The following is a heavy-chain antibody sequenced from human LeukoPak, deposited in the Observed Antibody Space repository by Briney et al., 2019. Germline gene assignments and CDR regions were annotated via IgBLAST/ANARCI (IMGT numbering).Heavy chain of an antibody. V-gene: IGHV7-4-1*02. J-gene: IGHJ3*02. D-gene: IGHD3-16*01. CDR2: INTYNGNP. CDR1: GYTFTNYA. Sequence: ASVKVSCKASGYTFTNYAMNWVRQAPGQGLEFMGWINTYNGNPTYAQAFTGRFVFSVDTSVSTAYLQISSLKTEDTAIYYCASMGSHGFDIWGQGTMVTVSS. CDR3: ASMGSHGFDI.